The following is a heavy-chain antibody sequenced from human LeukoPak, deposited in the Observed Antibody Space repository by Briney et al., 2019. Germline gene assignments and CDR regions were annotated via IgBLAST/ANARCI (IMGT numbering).Heavy chain of an antibody. CDR1: GFTFSDYT. D-gene: IGHD6-19*01. CDR2: ITSTSKNI. CDR3: ARDYSPWYTSVWYAGQFDS. Sequence: KSGGSLRLSCAASGFTFSDYTMNWVRQAPGKGLEWVSSITSTSKNIYYAGAVQGRFTISRDNAKNSLYLQMNSLRAEDTAVYYCARDYSPWYTSVWYAGQFDSWGQGTLVTVS. J-gene: IGHJ4*02. V-gene: IGHV3-21*01.